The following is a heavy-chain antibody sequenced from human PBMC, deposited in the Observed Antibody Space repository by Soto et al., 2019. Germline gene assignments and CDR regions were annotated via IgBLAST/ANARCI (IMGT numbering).Heavy chain of an antibody. CDR1: GYSFTSYW. Sequence: GESLKISCKGSGYSFTSYWIGWVRQMPGKGLEWMGIIYPGDSDTRYSPSFQGQVTISADKSISTAYLQWSSLKASDTAMYYCARPRDHCSGGSCPLVYWGQGTLVTVSS. J-gene: IGHJ4*02. CDR2: IYPGDSDT. CDR3: ARPRDHCSGGSCPLVY. D-gene: IGHD2-15*01. V-gene: IGHV5-51*01.